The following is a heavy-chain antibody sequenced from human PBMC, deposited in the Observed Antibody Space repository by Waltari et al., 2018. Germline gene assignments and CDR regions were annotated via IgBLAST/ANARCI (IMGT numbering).Heavy chain of an antibody. V-gene: IGHV1-69-2*01. Sequence: EVQLFQSGTEGKKPGATLKISCKSSGYTFTDYYIHWVQQAPGTGLEWVRLGDPEGGETIYAEKVQGRVTITADTSTDTAYMELSSLRSEDTAVYYCATGWDFVVVPAAPVDYYYYMDVWGKGTTVTVSS. CDR1: GYTFTDYY. CDR2: GDPEGGET. D-gene: IGHD2-2*01. J-gene: IGHJ6*03. CDR3: ATGWDFVVVPAAPVDYYYYMDV.